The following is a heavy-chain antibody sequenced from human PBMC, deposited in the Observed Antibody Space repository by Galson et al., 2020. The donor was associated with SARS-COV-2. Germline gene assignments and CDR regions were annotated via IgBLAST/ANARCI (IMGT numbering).Heavy chain of an antibody. CDR2: TSASGDTT. CDR1: GFTFSNYA. CDR3: AKYPTLDC. J-gene: IGHJ4*02. Sequence: TGGSLRLSCVDSGFTFSNYAMSWVRQAPGKGLEWVSATSASGDTTYYADSVKGRFTSSRDNSKNTLYLQMNSLRAEDTAVYFCAKYPTLDCWGQGTLVTVSA. V-gene: IGHV3-23*01.